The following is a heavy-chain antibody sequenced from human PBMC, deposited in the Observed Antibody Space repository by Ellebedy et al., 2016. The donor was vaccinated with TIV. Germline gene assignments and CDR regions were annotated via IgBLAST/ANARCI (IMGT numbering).Heavy chain of an antibody. V-gene: IGHV3-15*01. CDR3: ATRPPPYCDCPLDF. CDR2: IKSKTDGGTT. CDR1: GFTFSDAW. J-gene: IGHJ4*02. Sequence: GESLKISCAASGFTFSDAWMNWVRQAPGTGLEWVGRIKSKTDGGTTDYAAPVKGRFTISRDDSKNTVYLQMSSLRTEDTAVYYCATRPPPYCDCPLDFWGQGTLVTVSS. D-gene: IGHD4-17*01.